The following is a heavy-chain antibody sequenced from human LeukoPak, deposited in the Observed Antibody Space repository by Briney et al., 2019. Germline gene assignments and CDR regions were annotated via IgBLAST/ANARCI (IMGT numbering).Heavy chain of an antibody. CDR1: GGTFSSYA. V-gene: IGHV1-69*04. CDR3: ARVECSGGSCYSGWFDP. J-gene: IGHJ5*02. D-gene: IGHD2-15*01. CDR2: IIPILGIA. Sequence: SVKVSCKASGGTFSSYAISWVRQAPGQGLEWMGRIIPILGIANYAQKFQGRVTITADKSTSTAYMELSSLRSEDTAVYYCARVECSGGSCYSGWFDPWGQGTLVTVSS.